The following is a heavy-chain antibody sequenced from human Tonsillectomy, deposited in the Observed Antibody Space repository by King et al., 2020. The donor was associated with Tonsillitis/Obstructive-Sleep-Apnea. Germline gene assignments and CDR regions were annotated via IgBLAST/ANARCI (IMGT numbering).Heavy chain of an antibody. D-gene: IGHD3-16*01. CDR1: GGSISSSSYY. CDR3: ARHQGAGHYYYYYYMDV. Sequence: MQLQESGPGLVKPSETLSLTCTVSGGSISSSSYYWGWIRQPPGKGLEWIGSIYYSGNTYYNPSLKSRVTISVDTSKNQFSLKLSSVTAADTAVYYCARHQGAGHYYYYYYMDVWGKGTTVTVSS. V-gene: IGHV4-39*01. J-gene: IGHJ6*03. CDR2: IYYSGNT.